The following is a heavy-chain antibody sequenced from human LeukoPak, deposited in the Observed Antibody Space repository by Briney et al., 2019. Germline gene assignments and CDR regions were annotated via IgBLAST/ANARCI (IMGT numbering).Heavy chain of an antibody. V-gene: IGHV1-46*01. D-gene: IGHD1-26*01. J-gene: IGHJ4*02. CDR3: ARDGNPFMATTTYGY. CDR2: INPSGGST. CDR1: GYTFTSYY. Sequence: GASVKVSCKASGYTFTSYYMHWVRQAPGQGFEWMGIINPSGGSTSYAQKFQGRVTMTRDTSTSTVYMELSSLRSEDTAVYYCARDGNPFMATTTYGYWGQGTLVTVSS.